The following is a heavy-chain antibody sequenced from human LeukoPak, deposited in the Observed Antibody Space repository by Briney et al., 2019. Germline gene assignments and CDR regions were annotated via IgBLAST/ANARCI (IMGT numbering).Heavy chain of an antibody. D-gene: IGHD6-19*01. J-gene: IGHJ4*02. Sequence: GESLRLSCAASGFSFSTSWMHWVRQGPGKGLVWVSRISNDASDTIYEDSVKGRFTIYRDNAKDTIYLPMNSLRTQDSALYYYAKDRGGLGPTTFNYWGQGTLVTVSS. CDR1: GFSFSTSW. V-gene: IGHV3-74*01. CDR2: ISNDASDT. CDR3: AKDRGGLGPTTFNY.